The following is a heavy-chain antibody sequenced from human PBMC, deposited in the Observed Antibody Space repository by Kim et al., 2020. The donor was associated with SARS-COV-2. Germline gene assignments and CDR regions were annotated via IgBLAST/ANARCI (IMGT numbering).Heavy chain of an antibody. V-gene: IGHV3-30*04. CDR1: GFTFSSYA. Sequence: GGSLRLSCAASGFTFSSYAMHWVRQAPGKGLEWVAVISYDGSNKYYADSVKGRFTISRDNSKNTLYLQMNSLRAEDTAVYYCARVRGYDILTGYLYREYYYYGMDVWGQGTTVTVSS. CDR3: ARVRGYDILTGYLYREYYYYGMDV. CDR2: ISYDGSNK. D-gene: IGHD3-9*01. J-gene: IGHJ6*02.